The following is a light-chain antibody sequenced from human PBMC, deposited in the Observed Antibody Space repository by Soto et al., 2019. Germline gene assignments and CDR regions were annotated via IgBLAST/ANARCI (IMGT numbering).Light chain of an antibody. CDR2: SNN. CDR1: SSNIGNNT. V-gene: IGLV1-44*01. Sequence: QSVLTQPPSASGTPGQRVTISCSGSSSNIGNNTVNWYQHLPRTAPKLLIYSNNQRPSGVPDRFSGSKSGTSGSLANSGLQSEDEADYFCAAWDDSLNGNWVFGGGTKLTVL. J-gene: IGLJ3*02. CDR3: AAWDDSLNGNWV.